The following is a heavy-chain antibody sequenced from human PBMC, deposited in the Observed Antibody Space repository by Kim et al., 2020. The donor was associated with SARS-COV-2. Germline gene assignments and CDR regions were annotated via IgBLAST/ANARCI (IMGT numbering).Heavy chain of an antibody. Sequence: GESLKISCKGSGYSFTSYWISWVRQMPGKGLEWMGRIDPSDSYTNYSPSFQGHVTISADKSISTAYLQWSSLKASDTAMYYCARLLSWGGYYYYGMDVWGQGTTVTVSS. J-gene: IGHJ6*02. CDR1: GYSFTSYW. V-gene: IGHV5-10-1*01. CDR3: ARLLSWGGYYYYGMDV. D-gene: IGHD3-16*01. CDR2: IDPSDSYT.